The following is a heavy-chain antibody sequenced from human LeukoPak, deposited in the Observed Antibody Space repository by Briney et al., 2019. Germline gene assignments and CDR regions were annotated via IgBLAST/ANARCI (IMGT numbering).Heavy chain of an antibody. V-gene: IGHV4-34*01. CDR2: INHSGST. J-gene: IGHJ6*02. CDR3: ARGLHGMDV. CDR1: GGSISSGGYS. Sequence: SETLSLTCAVSGGSISSGGYSWSWIRQPPGKGLEWIGEINHSGSTNYNPSLKSRVTISVDTSKNQFSLKLSSVTAADTAVYYCARGLHGMDVWGQGTTVTVSS.